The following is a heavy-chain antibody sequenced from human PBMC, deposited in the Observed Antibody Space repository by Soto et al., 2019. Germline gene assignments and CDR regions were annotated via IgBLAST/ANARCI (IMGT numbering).Heavy chain of an antibody. CDR2: ISSSSSYI. D-gene: IGHD5-12*01. J-gene: IGHJ4*02. CDR3: ARAGDGYNPPDY. CDR1: GFTFSSYS. V-gene: IGHV3-21*01. Sequence: PVGSLRVSCAASGFTFSSYSMNWVRQAPGKGLEWVSSISSSSSYIYYADSVKGRFTISRDNAKNSLYLQMNSLRAEDTAVYYCARAGDGYNPPDYWGQGTLVTVSS.